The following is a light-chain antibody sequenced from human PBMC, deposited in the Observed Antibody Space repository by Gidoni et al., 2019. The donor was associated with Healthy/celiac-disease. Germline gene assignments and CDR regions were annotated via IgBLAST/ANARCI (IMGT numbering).Light chain of an antibody. V-gene: IGKV1-39*01. CDR3: QQSYSLFT. Sequence: DIQMTLSPSSPSASVGDRVTITCPASQSISSYFNWYQQKPGKAPKLLVYAASSLQSGVPSRFSGSGSETDFTLTSSGLQPEDFATYYCQQSYSLFTFGPGTKVDIK. CDR2: AAS. J-gene: IGKJ3*01. CDR1: QSISSY.